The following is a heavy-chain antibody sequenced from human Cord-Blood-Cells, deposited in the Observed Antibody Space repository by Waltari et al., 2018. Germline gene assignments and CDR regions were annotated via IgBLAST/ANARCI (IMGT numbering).Heavy chain of an antibody. CDR3: ARSGYCSSTSCYSDY. CDR1: GYTFTAYY. J-gene: IGHJ4*02. CDR2: INPNSGGT. D-gene: IGHD2-2*01. V-gene: IGHV1-2*04. Sequence: QVQLVQSGAEVKKPGASVKVSCKASGYTFTAYYMHWVRQAPGQGLEWMGWINPNSGGTNYAQKFQGWVTMTRDTSISTAYMELSRLRSDDTAVYYCARSGYCSSTSCYSDYWGQGTLVTISS.